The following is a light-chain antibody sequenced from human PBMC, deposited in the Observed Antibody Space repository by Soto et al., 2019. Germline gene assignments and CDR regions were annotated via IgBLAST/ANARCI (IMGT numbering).Light chain of an antibody. J-gene: IGKJ1*01. CDR1: QSVSSSF. CDR2: GAY. CDR3: QQYDNSPQS. V-gene: IGKV3-20*01. Sequence: EIVLTQSPGTLSWSPGERATISCRASQSVSSSFLAWYPQKPGQAPRLLIYGAYSRATGIPDRFSGSGAGTDCTRTISRLEPEDFAVYHCQQYDNSPQSVGQGIKMEIK.